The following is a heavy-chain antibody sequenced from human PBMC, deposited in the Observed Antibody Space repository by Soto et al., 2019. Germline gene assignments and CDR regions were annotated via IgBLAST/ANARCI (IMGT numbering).Heavy chain of an antibody. D-gene: IGHD5-12*01. CDR3: ARASLGPGYSAGNGWFEP. V-gene: IGHV1-69*06. CDR1: GGAVSDYV. Sequence: QVHLVQSGAEVKKPGTSVRVSCKASGGAVSDYVIAWVRQAPGQGPEWMGGIIPSFGTANYAQTFLGRVTMTADKSTNTAYLALNSLTYECTAVFFCARASLGPGYSAGNGWFEPWGQGTLVTVSS. J-gene: IGHJ5*02. CDR2: IIPSFGTA.